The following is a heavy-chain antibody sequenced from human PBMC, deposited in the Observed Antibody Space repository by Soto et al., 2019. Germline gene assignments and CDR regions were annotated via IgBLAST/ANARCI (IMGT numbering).Heavy chain of an antibody. J-gene: IGHJ4*02. V-gene: IGHV4-30-4*01. CDR3: ATMGTPATGLYFFDY. CDR2: ISYSGST. Sequence: QVQLQESGPGLVKPSQTLSLTCTVSGGSISSGNYYWSWIRQPPGKGLEWIGFISYSGSTYYSTSLHSRVTIPVDTSKSQFSLNLSFVTAADTAVYYCATMGTPATGLYFFDYWGQGSLVTVSS. CDR1: GGSISSGNYY. D-gene: IGHD2-15*01.